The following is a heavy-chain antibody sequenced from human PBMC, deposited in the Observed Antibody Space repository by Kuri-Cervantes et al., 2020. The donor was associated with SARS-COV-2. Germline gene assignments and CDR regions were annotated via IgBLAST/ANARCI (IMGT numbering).Heavy chain of an antibody. Sequence: SETLSLTCAVYGGSFSGYYWSWIRQPPGKGLEWIGEINHSGSTNYNPSLKSRVTVSEDTSKNQFSLKLSSVTAADTAVYYCARGPAHKGAFDIWGQGTMVTVSS. CDR3: ARGPAHKGAFDI. V-gene: IGHV4-34*01. CDR1: GGSFSGYY. CDR2: INHSGST. J-gene: IGHJ3*02.